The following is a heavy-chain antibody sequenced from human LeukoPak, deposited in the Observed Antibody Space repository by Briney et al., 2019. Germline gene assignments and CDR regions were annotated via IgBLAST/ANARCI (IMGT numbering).Heavy chain of an antibody. Sequence: ASVKVSCKASGYTFTGYYMHWVRQAPGQGLEWMGWINPNSGGTNYAQKFQGRVTMTRDTSISIAYMELSRLRSDDTAVYYCAREEMATIPFDYWGQGTLVTVSS. J-gene: IGHJ4*02. V-gene: IGHV1-2*02. CDR3: AREEMATIPFDY. CDR1: GYTFTGYY. CDR2: INPNSGGT. D-gene: IGHD5-24*01.